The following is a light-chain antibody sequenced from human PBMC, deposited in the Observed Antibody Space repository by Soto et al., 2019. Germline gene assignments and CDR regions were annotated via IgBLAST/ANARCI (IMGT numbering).Light chain of an antibody. V-gene: IGLV2-14*01. Sequence: QSVLTQPPSVSAAPGQKVTISCSGSSSNIGGNSVSWYQQLPGTAPKLLIYGVTNRPSGVSNRFSGSKSGNTASLTISGLQAEDEADYHCSSYTSGSSHYVFGTGTKVTVL. CDR3: SSYTSGSSHYV. CDR2: GVT. J-gene: IGLJ1*01. CDR1: SSNIGGNS.